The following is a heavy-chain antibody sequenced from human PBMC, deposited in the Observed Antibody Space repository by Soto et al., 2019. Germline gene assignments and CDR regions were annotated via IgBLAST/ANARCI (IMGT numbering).Heavy chain of an antibody. Sequence: LSLTCTVSGGSISSYYWSWIRQPAGKGLEWIGRIYYSGSTNYNPSLKSRVTISVDTSKNQFSLKLSSVTAADTAVYYCARGGGWELSGAFDIWGQGTMVTVSS. V-gene: IGHV4-4*07. J-gene: IGHJ3*02. D-gene: IGHD1-26*01. CDR1: GGSISSYY. CDR2: IYYSGST. CDR3: ARGGGWELSGAFDI.